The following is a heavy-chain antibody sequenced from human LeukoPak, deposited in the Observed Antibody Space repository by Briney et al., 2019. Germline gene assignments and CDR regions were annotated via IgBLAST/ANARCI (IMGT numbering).Heavy chain of an antibody. CDR2: IIPIFGTA. D-gene: IGHD5-18*01. CDR1: GGTFSSYA. Sequence: SVKVSCKASGGTFSSYAISWVRQAPGQGLEWMGGIIPIFGTANFAQKFQGRVTITADESTSTAYMELSSLRSEDTAVYYCARDVDTAMTRNAYYFDYWGQGTLVTVSS. V-gene: IGHV1-69*01. CDR3: ARDVDTAMTRNAYYFDY. J-gene: IGHJ4*02.